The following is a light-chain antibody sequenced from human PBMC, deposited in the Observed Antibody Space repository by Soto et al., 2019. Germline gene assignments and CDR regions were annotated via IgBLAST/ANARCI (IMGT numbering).Light chain of an antibody. CDR3: QQRSNWPPWT. V-gene: IGKV3-11*01. Sequence: EIVMTQSPATLSVSPGERATLSCRASQSVYSNLVWYQQKPGQAPRLLMYDVSNRATGIPARFSGSGSGTDFTLTISSLEPEDLAVYYCQQRSNWPPWTFGQGTKVDIK. J-gene: IGKJ1*01. CDR1: QSVYSN. CDR2: DVS.